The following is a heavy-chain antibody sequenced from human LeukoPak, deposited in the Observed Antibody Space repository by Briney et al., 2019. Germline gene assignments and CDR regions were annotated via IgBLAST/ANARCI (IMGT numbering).Heavy chain of an antibody. CDR3: ARDRGDCSSTSCSLLGDYYYMDV. V-gene: IGHV1-2*02. CDR2: INPNSGGT. J-gene: IGHJ6*03. D-gene: IGHD2-2*01. CDR1: GYTFTGYY. Sequence: ASVKVSCKASGYTFTGYYMHWVRQAPGQGLEWMGWINPNSGGTNYARKFQGRVTMTRDTSISTAYMELSRLRSDDTAVYYCARDRGDCSSTSCSLLGDYYYMDVWGKGTTVTVSS.